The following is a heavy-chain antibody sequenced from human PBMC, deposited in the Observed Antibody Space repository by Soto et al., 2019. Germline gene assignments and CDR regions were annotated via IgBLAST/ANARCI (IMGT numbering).Heavy chain of an antibody. D-gene: IGHD5-12*01. V-gene: IGHV4-59*01. J-gene: IGHJ4*02. CDR3: ASTSSGYDGFLFDY. CDR1: GGSISSYY. Sequence: SETLSLTCTVSGGSISSYYWSWIRQPPGKGLEWIGYIYYSGSTNYNPSLKSRVTISVDTSKNQFSLKLSSVTAADTAVYYCASTSSGYDGFLFDYWGQGTLVTVSS. CDR2: IYYSGST.